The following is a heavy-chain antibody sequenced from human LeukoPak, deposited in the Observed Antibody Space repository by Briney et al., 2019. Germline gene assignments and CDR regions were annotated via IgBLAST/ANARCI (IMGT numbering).Heavy chain of an antibody. CDR3: ARVLPPITVPISDYYYGMDV. CDR2: INPNSGGT. D-gene: IGHD4-11*01. CDR1: GYTFTRYY. Sequence: ASVKVSCKPSGYTFTRYYMHLVRQAPGPGTEWMGWINPNSGGTNYAQKFQGRVTMTRDTSISTAYMELSRLRSDDTAVYYCARVLPPITVPISDYYYGMDVWGQGTTVTVSS. J-gene: IGHJ6*02. V-gene: IGHV1-2*02.